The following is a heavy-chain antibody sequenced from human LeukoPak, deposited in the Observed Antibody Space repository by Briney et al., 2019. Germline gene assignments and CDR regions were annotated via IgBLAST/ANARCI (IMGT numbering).Heavy chain of an antibody. J-gene: IGHJ4*02. CDR2: IRSKANSYAT. V-gene: IGHV3-73*01. CDR3: TSAQWFGELHFDY. Sequence: GGSLRLSCAASGFTFSGSAMHWVRQASGKGLEWVGRIRSKANSYATAYAASVKGRFTISRDDSKNTAYLQMNSLKTEDTAVYYCTSAQWFGELHFDYWGQGTLVTVSS. CDR1: GFTFSGSA. D-gene: IGHD3-10*01.